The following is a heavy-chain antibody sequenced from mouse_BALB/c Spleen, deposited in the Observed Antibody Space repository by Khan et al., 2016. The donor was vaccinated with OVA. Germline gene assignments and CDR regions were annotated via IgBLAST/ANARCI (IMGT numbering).Heavy chain of an antibody. J-gene: IGHJ4*01. V-gene: IGHV2-9*02. CDR1: GFALTSYG. CDR3: ARFHDGYYYNVDY. CDR2: IWAGGST. Sequence: QVQLKESGPGLVAPSQSLSITCTVSGFALTSYGVHWVRQHPGKGLEWLGVIWAGGSTNYNSALMSRLTISKDNSKSQVFLKMNSLQTDDTAMYYCARFHDGYYYNVDYWGQGTSVTVSA. D-gene: IGHD2-3*01.